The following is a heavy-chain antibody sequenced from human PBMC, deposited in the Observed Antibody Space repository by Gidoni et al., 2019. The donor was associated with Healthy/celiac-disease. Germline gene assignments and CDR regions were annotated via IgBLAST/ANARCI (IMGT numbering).Heavy chain of an antibody. CDR2: ISGSGGST. Sequence: EVQLLESGGGLVQPGGSLRLSCAASGFTFSSYAMSWVRQAPGKGLEWVSAISGSGGSTYYADSVKGRFTISRDNSKNTLYLQMNSLRAEDTAVYHCAKVIDFWSGYFTDFDYWGQGTLVTVSP. J-gene: IGHJ4*02. CDR1: GFTFSSYA. CDR3: AKVIDFWSGYFTDFDY. D-gene: IGHD3-3*01. V-gene: IGHV3-23*01.